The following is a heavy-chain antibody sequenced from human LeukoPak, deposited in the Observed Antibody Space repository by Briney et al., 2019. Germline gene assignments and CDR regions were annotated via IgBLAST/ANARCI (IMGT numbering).Heavy chain of an antibody. CDR3: ARAGGQQLVLNYYYMDV. V-gene: IGHV3-48*03. J-gene: IGHJ6*03. D-gene: IGHD6-13*01. CDR1: GFTFSSYE. CDR2: ISSSGSTI. Sequence: GGPLRLSCAASGFTFSSYEMNWVRQAPGKGLEWVSYISSSGSTIYYADSVKGRFTISRDNAKNSLYLQMNSLRAEDTAVYYCARAGGQQLVLNYYYMDVWGKGTTVTVSS.